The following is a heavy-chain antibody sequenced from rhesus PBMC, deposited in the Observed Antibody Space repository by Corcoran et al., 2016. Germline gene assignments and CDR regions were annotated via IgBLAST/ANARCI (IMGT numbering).Heavy chain of an antibody. CDR3: ASGSSYVHDWYFDL. Sequence: QVQLVQSGAEVKKPGSSVKVSCKASGYTFTDYYMHWVRQAPRQGLEWRGWINPNNGNTKYAQKFQGRVTMTRDTSTSTAYMELSSLRSEDTAVYYCASGSSYVHDWYFDLWGPGTPITISS. D-gene: IGHD4-29*01. CDR1: GYTFTDYY. V-gene: IGHV1S2*01. CDR2: INPNNGNT. J-gene: IGHJ2*01.